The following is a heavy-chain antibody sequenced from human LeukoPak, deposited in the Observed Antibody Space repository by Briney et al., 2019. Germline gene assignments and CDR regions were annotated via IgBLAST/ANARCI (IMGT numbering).Heavy chain of an antibody. CDR2: INPNSGDT. CDR3: ARAVDGDHFDY. Sequence: ASVKVSCKASGYTFTGYYMHWVRQAPGQGLGWMGRINPNSGDTNYAQKFQGGVTMTRDTSISTVYMDLSGLTSDDTAVYYCARAVDGDHFDYWGQGTVVTVSS. J-gene: IGHJ4*02. V-gene: IGHV1-2*06. CDR1: GYTFTGYY.